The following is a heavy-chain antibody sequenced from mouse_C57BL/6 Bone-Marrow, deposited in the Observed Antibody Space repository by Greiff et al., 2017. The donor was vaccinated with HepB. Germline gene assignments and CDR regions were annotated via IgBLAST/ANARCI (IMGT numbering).Heavy chain of an antibody. V-gene: IGHV5-6*02. Sequence: DVKLVESGGDLVKPGGSLKLSCAASGFTFSSYGMSWVRQTPDKRLEWVATISSGGSYTYYPDSVKGRFTISRDNAKNTLYLQMSSLKSEDTAMYYCARHLPYAMDYWGQGTSVTVSS. CDR3: ARHLPYAMDY. J-gene: IGHJ4*01. CDR2: ISSGGSYT. CDR1: GFTFSSYG. D-gene: IGHD2-1*01.